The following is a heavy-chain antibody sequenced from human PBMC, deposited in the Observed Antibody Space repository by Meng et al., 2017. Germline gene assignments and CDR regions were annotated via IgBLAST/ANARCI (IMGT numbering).Heavy chain of an antibody. CDR2: IYSGGST. V-gene: IGHV3-66*02. J-gene: IGHJ5*02. CDR3: ARDRDGYNWFDP. Sequence: VKLVDSGGGLVQPGGSLRLSCAASGFTVSSNYMSWVRQAPGKGLEWVSVIYSGGSTYYADSVKGRFTISRDNSKNTLYLQMNSLRAEDTAVYYCARDRDGYNWFDPWGQGTLVTVSS. D-gene: IGHD5-24*01. CDR1: GFTVSSNY.